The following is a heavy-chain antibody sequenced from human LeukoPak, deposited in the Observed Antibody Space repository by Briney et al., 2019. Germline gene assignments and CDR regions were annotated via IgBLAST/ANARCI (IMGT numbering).Heavy chain of an antibody. CDR2: ISSSSDYI. CDR3: AKDIKGTYSSSPPGADY. V-gene: IGHV3-21*01. J-gene: IGHJ4*02. Sequence: GGSLRLSCAASGFTFITYNMNWVRQAPGRGLEWVSSISSSSDYIYYVDSVKGRFTISRDNAKNSLYLQMHSLRAEDTAVYYCAKDIKGTYSSSPPGADYWGQGTLVTVSS. CDR1: GFTFITYN. D-gene: IGHD6-13*01.